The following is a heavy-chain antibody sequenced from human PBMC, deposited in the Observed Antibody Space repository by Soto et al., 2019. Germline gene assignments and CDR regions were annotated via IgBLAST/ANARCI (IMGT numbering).Heavy chain of an antibody. CDR1: GGSFSGYY. D-gene: IGHD6-19*01. J-gene: IGHJ4*02. CDR2: INHSGST. CDR3: ARVGPAGTNYFDY. V-gene: IGHV4-34*01. Sequence: QVQLQQWGAGLLKPSETLSLTCAVYGGSFSGYYWSWIRQPPGKGLEWIGEINHSGSTNYNPSLKSRVTISVDTSKNQFSLKLSSVTAADTAVYSCARVGPAGTNYFDYWGQGTLVTVSA.